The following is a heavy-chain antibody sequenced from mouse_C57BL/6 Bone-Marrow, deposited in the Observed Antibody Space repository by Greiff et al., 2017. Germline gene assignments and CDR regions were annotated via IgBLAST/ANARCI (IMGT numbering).Heavy chain of an antibody. J-gene: IGHJ1*03. Sequence: QVQLQQPGAELVKPGASVKMSCKASGYTFTSYWITWVKQRPGQGLEWIGDISPGSGSTNYNEKFKSKATLTVDTSSSTAYMQLSRLTSEDSAVYYCARSGTGPYWYFDVWGTGTTVTVSS. CDR3: ARSGTGPYWYFDV. CDR2: ISPGSGST. V-gene: IGHV1-55*01. D-gene: IGHD4-1*01. CDR1: GYTFTSYW.